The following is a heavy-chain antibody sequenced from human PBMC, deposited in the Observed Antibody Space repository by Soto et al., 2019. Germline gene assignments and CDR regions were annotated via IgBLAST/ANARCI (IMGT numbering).Heavy chain of an antibody. CDR3: ARTYWSGWGRRLFDS. D-gene: IGHD3-3*01. Sequence: ASVKVSCKVSGYTLTELSMHWVRQAPGKGLEWMGGFDPEDGETIYAQKFQGRVTMTEDTSTDTAYMELSSVTAADTAVYYCARTYWSGWGRRLFDSWGQGALVTVSS. CDR1: GYTLTELS. CDR2: FDPEDGET. V-gene: IGHV1-24*01. J-gene: IGHJ4*02.